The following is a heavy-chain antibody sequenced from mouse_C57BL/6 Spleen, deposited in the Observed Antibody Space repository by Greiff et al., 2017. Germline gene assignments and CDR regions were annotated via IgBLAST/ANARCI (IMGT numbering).Heavy chain of an antibody. D-gene: IGHD2-1*01. CDR1: GYAFSSSW. CDR3: ARPSYGNFWFAY. Sequence: QVQLKESGPELVKPGASVKICCKASGYAFSSSWMNWVKQRPGKGLEWIGRIYPGDGDTNYNGKFKGKATLTADKSSSTAYMQLSSLTSEDSAVYFCARPSYGNFWFAYWGQGTLVTVSA. CDR2: IYPGDGDT. V-gene: IGHV1-82*01. J-gene: IGHJ3*01.